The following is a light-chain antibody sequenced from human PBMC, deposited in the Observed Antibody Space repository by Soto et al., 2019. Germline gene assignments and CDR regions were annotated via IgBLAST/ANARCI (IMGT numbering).Light chain of an antibody. CDR2: DVS. J-gene: IGLJ1*01. CDR3: SSYTTSSTYV. V-gene: IGLV2-18*02. CDR1: STDVGSSNG. Sequence: QSALTQPPSVSGSPGQSVAISCTGTSTDVGSSNGVSWYQQPPGTAPKLMIYDVSNRPSGVPDRFSGSKSGNTASLTISGLQAEDEADYYCSSYTTSSTYVFGTGTKLTVL.